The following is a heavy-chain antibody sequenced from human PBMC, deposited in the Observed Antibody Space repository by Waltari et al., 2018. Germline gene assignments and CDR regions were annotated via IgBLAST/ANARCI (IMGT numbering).Heavy chain of an antibody. V-gene: IGHV3-21*01. CDR2: ITSDGTHT. J-gene: IGHJ3*02. Sequence: EVQLVESGGGLVRPGGSLRRSCAASGFTFGYYTMNWVRQAPGKGPEWISFITSDGTHTTYADSVRGRFTISRDNAKNSLFLQINSLRADDTAVYYCARDRRPTLILGSGAFDIWGQGIKVNVSS. D-gene: IGHD3-22*01. CDR1: GFTFGYYT. CDR3: ARDRRPTLILGSGAFDI.